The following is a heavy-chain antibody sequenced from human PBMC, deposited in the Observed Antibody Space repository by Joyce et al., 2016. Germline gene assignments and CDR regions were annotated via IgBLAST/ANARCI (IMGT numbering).Heavy chain of an antibody. CDR2: IIPFFGAA. CDR1: GGAFSNFT. Sequence: QVLLVQSGATVKRPGSSLRVSCTSSGGAFSNFTVNWVRQAPGQRLEWMGGIIPFFGAAKYAEHVQSRVTLTADLSTRTAYMELSSLTSADTAVYYCARGGTSSDHYFFYTLDVWGPGTTVIVSS. J-gene: IGHJ6*02. D-gene: IGHD1-14*01. V-gene: IGHV1-69*12. CDR3: ARGGTSSDHYFFYTLDV.